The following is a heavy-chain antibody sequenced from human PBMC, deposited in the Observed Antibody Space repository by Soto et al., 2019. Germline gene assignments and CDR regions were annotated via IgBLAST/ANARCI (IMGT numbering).Heavy chain of an antibody. V-gene: IGHV1-69*01. CDR2: IIPIFGTA. CDR3: AFRTYYYDNTGSGGFDY. Sequence: QVQLVQSGAEVKKPGSSVKVSCKASGGTFSSYAISWVRQAPGQGLEWKGGIIPIFGTANYAQKFQGRVTITADEATSTAYMELSSLRSEDTSVYYCAFRTYYYDNTGSGGFDYWGQGTLVTVSS. CDR1: GGTFSSYA. D-gene: IGHD3-22*01. J-gene: IGHJ4*02.